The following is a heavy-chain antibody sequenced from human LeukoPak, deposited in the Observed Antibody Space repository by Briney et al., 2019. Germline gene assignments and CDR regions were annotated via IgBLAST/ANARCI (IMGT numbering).Heavy chain of an antibody. Sequence: GGSLRLSCAASEFTFSSSVMSWVRQTPGKGLEWVSSISGSGSSTYYTDSVKVRFTISRDNSKNTLYLQMNTLRVEGTDVSYCADVWATIAAVGYWGQGTLVTVSS. V-gene: IGHV3-23*01. CDR2: ISGSGSST. CDR1: EFTFSSSV. J-gene: IGHJ4*02. D-gene: IGHD6-25*01. CDR3: ADVWATIAAVGY.